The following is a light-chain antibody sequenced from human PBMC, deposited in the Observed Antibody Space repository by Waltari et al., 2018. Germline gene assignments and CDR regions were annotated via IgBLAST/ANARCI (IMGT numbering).Light chain of an antibody. CDR2: DDT. J-gene: IGLJ2*01. V-gene: IGLV3-21*03. CDR3: QVWDGDADHPV. Sequence: YELTQPPSVSVAPGKTAKISCGGHDIRDKTGHWYQQKPGQAPVLAIYDDTVRPSGIPKRISGSDTATLTIARVEAGDEAVYYCQVWDGDADHPVFGGGTKLTVL. CDR1: DIRDKT.